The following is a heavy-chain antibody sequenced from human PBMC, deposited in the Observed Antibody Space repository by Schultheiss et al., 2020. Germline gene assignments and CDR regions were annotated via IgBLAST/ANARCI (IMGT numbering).Heavy chain of an antibody. V-gene: IGHV1-8*01. J-gene: IGHJ4*02. Sequence: ASVKVSCKASGYTFTSYDINWVRQATGQGLEWMGWMNPNSGNTGYAQKFQGGVTMTRNTSISTAYMELSSLRSEDTAVYYCASAYYYDSNYKHGGTFDYWGQGTMSTVFS. D-gene: IGHD3-22*01. CDR2: MNPNSGNT. CDR1: GYTFTSYD. CDR3: ASAYYYDSNYKHGGTFDY.